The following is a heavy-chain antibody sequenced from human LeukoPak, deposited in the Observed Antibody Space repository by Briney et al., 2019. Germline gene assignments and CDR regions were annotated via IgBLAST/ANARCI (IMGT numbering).Heavy chain of an antibody. CDR2: IKQDGSEK. CDR1: GFTFSSYW. J-gene: IGHJ4*02. D-gene: IGHD6-19*01. V-gene: IGHV3-7*01. Sequence: GGSLRLSCAASGFTFSSYWMTWVRQAPGKGLEWVANIKQDGSEKDYVDSVKGRFTISRDNAKSSLYLQINSLRAEDTAVYYCARGRSSGWPSLDYFDYWGQGTLVTVSS. CDR3: ARGRSSGWPSLDYFDY.